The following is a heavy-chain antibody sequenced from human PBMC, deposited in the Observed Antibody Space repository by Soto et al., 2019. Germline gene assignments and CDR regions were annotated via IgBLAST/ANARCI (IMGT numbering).Heavy chain of an antibody. Sequence: QVQLVQSGAEVKKPGASVKVSCKASGYTFTSYGISWVRQAPGQGLEWMGWISAYNGNTNYAQKLQGRVTMTTDTSTSTAYVEMRSLRADDTAVYYCAAAVRYSEAFESWGQGTMVTVSS. V-gene: IGHV1-18*01. CDR3: AAAVRYSEAFES. J-gene: IGHJ3*02. CDR1: GYTFTSYG. CDR2: ISAYNGNT. D-gene: IGHD3-9*01.